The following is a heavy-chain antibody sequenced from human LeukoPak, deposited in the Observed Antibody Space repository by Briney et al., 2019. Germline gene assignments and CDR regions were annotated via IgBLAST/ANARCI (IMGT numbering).Heavy chain of an antibody. CDR3: AKLGPRLRVFDYFDY. V-gene: IGHV3-23*01. CDR1: GSPFSSIG. D-gene: IGHD4-17*01. CDR2: ISGSGGST. Sequence: GGSLDLSWQASGSPFSSIGINWSGRLQGRGWGWFQPISGSGGSTYYADSVKGRFTISRDNSKNTLYLQMNSLRAEDTAVYYCAKLGPRLRVFDYFDYWGQGTLVTVSS. J-gene: IGHJ4*02.